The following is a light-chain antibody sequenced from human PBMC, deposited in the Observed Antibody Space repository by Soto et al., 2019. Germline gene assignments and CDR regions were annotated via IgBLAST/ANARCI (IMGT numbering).Light chain of an antibody. V-gene: IGLV2-8*01. J-gene: IGLJ2*01. CDR1: SSDVGGYNY. CDR2: EVS. Sequence: QSVLTQPPSASGSPGQSVTISCTGTSSDVGGYNYVSWYQQHPGKAPKLMIYEVSKRPSGVPDSFSGSKSGNTASLTVSGLQAEDEADYYCSSYAGSNNFDVGFGGGTKVTVL. CDR3: SSYAGSNNFDVG.